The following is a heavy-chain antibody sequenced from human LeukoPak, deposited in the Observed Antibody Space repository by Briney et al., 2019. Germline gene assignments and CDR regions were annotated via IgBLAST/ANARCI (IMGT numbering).Heavy chain of an antibody. CDR3: ARIDSSSWYGDLAY. CDR1: GFTFSSYS. V-gene: IGHV3-48*02. J-gene: IGHJ4*02. D-gene: IGHD6-13*01. Sequence: PGGSLRLSCAASGFTFSSYSMNWVRQAPGKGLEWVSYISSSSTIYYADSVKGRFTISRDSAKNSLYLQMNSLRDEDTAVYYCARIDSSSWYGDLAYWGQGTLVTVSS. CDR2: ISSSSTI.